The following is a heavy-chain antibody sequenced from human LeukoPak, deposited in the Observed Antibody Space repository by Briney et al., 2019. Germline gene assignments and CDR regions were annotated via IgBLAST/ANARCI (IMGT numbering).Heavy chain of an antibody. CDR2: ISYSGNT. CDR1: GDSISSYY. V-gene: IGHV4-59*08. J-gene: IGHJ3*02. D-gene: IGHD2-8*01. CDR3: ARHVTSRIVPQGRRDAFDI. Sequence: PSETLSLTCTVSGDSISSYYWSWIRQLPGKGLEWIGYISYSGNTYYNPSLKSRVTISRDASKNQFSLKLSSVTAADTAVYYCARHVTSRIVPQGRRDAFDIWGQGTMVTVSS.